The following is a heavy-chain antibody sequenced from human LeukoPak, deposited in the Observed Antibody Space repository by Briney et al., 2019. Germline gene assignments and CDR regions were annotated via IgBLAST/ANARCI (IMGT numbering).Heavy chain of an antibody. Sequence: PSDTLSLTCSVSGGSFDSDNHYWGWIRQPPGMGLEWIGSILYTGTTYYNPSLQSRISISIVRSKTQLSLKLTSVTAADTAKYYCTRHLSRRKDFWGPGVLVSVSS. V-gene: IGHV4-39*03. D-gene: IGHD3-3*02. CDR3: TRHLSRRKDF. J-gene: IGHJ4*02. CDR1: GGSFDSDNHY. CDR2: ILYTGTT.